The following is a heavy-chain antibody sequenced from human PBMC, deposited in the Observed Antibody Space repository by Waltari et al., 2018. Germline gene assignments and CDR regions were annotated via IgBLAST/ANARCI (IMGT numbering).Heavy chain of an antibody. Sequence: QLLASGGDLVPSGGVMAPHCAVFALPCSTSMITWVRQAPGKGLEWVAVMTASGLIHYGDSVKGRFTISRDNSKNTLYLQMNSLRVEDTARYYCAKDEGARLAPTFGMDAWGQGTTVIVSS. CDR1: ALPCSTSM. CDR3: AKDEGARLAPTFGMDA. V-gene: IGHV3-23*01. D-gene: IGHD3-3*01. CDR2: MTASGLI. J-gene: IGHJ6*02.